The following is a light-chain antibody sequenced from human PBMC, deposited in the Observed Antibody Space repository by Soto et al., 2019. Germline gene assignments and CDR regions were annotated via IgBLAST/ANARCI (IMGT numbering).Light chain of an antibody. Sequence: EIVLTQSPGTLSLSPGERATLSCRASQSVSSSYLAWYQQKPGQAPRLLIYGASYRATGIPDRFSASGSETDFTLTISRLDPEDFAVYYCQQYGDSPPYTFGQGTKLEI. V-gene: IGKV3-20*01. CDR1: QSVSSSY. J-gene: IGKJ2*01. CDR3: QQYGDSPPYT. CDR2: GAS.